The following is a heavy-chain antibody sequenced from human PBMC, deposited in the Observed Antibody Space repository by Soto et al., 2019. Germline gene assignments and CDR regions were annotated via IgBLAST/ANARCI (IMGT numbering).Heavy chain of an antibody. D-gene: IGHD5-12*01. CDR1: GDTFNDYY. Sequence: QVQLVQSGAEVKKPGASVTVSCRSSGDTFNDYYIHWVRQAPGQGLEWMGWINPNGGVTKYAQKFQGWVIMTRDTSIRTVYMQLSRLRSDDTAVYYCARESGGATATLDYYYFYMDVGGTGTTVTVSS. J-gene: IGHJ6*03. CDR2: INPNGGVT. CDR3: ARESGGATATLDYYYFYMDV. V-gene: IGHV1-2*04.